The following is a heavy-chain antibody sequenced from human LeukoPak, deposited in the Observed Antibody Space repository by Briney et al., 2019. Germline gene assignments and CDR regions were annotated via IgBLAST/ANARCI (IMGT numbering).Heavy chain of an antibody. CDR1: GGSISSGDYS. CDR3: ASGGYSYGFDY. V-gene: IGHV4-30-2*01. CDR2: IYHNGNT. D-gene: IGHD5-18*01. J-gene: IGHJ4*02. Sequence: SETLSLTCAVSGGSISSGDYSWSWIRQPPGKGLEWIGYIYHNGNTYYSPSLKSRVTISVDRSKNQLSLKLSSVTAADTAMYYCASGGYSYGFDYWGQGTLVTVSS.